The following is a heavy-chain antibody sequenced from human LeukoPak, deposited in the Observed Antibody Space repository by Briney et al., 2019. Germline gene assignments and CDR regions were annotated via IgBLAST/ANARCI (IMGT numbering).Heavy chain of an antibody. D-gene: IGHD6-19*01. CDR2: INPNTGGT. CDR3: ARDLVVRGIAVAGTNY. CDR1: GYTFTGYY. V-gene: IGHV1-2*02. J-gene: IGHJ4*02. Sequence: ASVKASCKASGYTFTGYYIHWVRQAPGQGLEWMGWINPNTGGTNYAQKFQGRVTMTRDTSIGTAYMELSRLRSDDTAVYYCARDLVVRGIAVAGTNYWGQGTLVTVSS.